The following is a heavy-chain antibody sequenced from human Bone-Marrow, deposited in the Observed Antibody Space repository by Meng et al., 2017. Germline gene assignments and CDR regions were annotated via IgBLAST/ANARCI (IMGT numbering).Heavy chain of an antibody. D-gene: IGHD2-15*01. J-gene: IGHJ6*02. CDR1: GGSISSYY. Sequence: SETLSLTCTVSGGSISSYYWSWIRQPPGKGLEWIGYIYYSGSTNYNPSLKSRVTISVDTSKNQFSLKLSSVTAADTAVYYCARRKGYCSGGSCYDYYYYGMDVWGQGTTVTVSS. V-gene: IGHV4-59*01. CDR3: ARRKGYCSGGSCYDYYYYGMDV. CDR2: IYYSGST.